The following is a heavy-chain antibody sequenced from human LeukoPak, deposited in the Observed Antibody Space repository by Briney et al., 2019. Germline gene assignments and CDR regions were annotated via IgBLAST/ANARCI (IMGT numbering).Heavy chain of an antibody. J-gene: IGHJ4*02. D-gene: IGHD4-17*01. CDR2: IYNIGST. CDR3: ARGAGGDYPFDY. CDR1: GGSITSYY. Sequence: PSETLSLTCSVSGGSITSYYWNWIRQPPGKGVEWIGFIYNIGSTNYKSSLKSRVTISVDTSENQFFLRLNSVTAADTAVYYCARGAGGDYPFDYWGQGSLVTV. V-gene: IGHV4-59*01.